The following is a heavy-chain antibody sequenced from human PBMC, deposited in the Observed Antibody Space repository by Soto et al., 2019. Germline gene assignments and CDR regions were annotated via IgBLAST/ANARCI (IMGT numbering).Heavy chain of an antibody. Sequence: ASVKVSCKASGYTFTSYYMHWLRQAPGQGLEWMGIINPSGGSTSYAQKFQGRVTMTRDTSTSTVYMELSSLRSEDTAVYYCARVSGYRYGFDGMDVWGQGTTVTVSS. CDR1: GYTFTSYY. CDR2: INPSGGST. D-gene: IGHD5-18*01. V-gene: IGHV1-46*01. CDR3: ARVSGYRYGFDGMDV. J-gene: IGHJ6*02.